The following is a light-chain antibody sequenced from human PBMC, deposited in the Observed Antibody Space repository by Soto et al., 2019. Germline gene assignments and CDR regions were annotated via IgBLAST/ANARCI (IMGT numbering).Light chain of an antibody. CDR1: QSISSSY. Sequence: EIVLTQSPGTLSLSPGTRATLSCRASQSISSSYLAWYQQRPGQAPRLLIYGASSRATGIPDRFSGSGSGTEFTLTISRLEPEDFAVYYCQQYCSSSWTFGQGTKVEIK. CDR2: GAS. CDR3: QQYCSSSWT. J-gene: IGKJ1*01. V-gene: IGKV3-20*01.